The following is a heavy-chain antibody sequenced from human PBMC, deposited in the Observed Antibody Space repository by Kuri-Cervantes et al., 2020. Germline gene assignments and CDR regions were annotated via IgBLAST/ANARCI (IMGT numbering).Heavy chain of an antibody. CDR2: IYYSGST. CDR1: GGSVSSGSYY. CDR3: ARDRGDYDDYYYCGMDV. V-gene: IGHV4-61*01. J-gene: IGHJ6*02. Sequence: ESLKISCTVSGGSVSSGSYYWSCIRQPPGKGLEWIGYIYYSGSTNYNPSLKSRVTISVDTSKNQFSLKLSSVTAADTAVYYCARDRGDYDDYYYCGMDVWGQGTTVTVSS. D-gene: IGHD4-17*01.